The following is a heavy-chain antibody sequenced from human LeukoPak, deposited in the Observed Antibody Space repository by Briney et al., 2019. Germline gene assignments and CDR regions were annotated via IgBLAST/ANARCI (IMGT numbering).Heavy chain of an antibody. CDR1: GYSISSGYY. CDR3: ARVRGEGFDY. V-gene: IGHV4-38-2*01. Sequence: PSETLSLTCAVSGYSISSGYYWGWIRQPPGKGLEWIGSIYHSGSTYYNPSLKSRVTISVDTSKNQFSLKLSSVTAADTAVYYCARVRGEGFDYWGQGTLVTASS. J-gene: IGHJ4*02. CDR2: IYHSGST. D-gene: IGHD4-17*01.